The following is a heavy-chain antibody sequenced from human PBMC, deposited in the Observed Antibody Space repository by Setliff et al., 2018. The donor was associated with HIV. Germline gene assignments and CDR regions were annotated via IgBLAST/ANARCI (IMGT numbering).Heavy chain of an antibody. J-gene: IGHJ3*02. CDR1: GYTFIDYF. V-gene: IGHV1-8*02. D-gene: IGHD1-26*01. CDR3: ARYSPNHPQNAFDI. Sequence: GASVKVSCKASGYTFIDYFMHWVRQATGQGPEWIGWMNTNSGNTGYAQKFQVRVTMTRNTSISTAYMELSSLRSEDTAVYYCARYSPNHPQNAFDIWGQGTMVTVSS. CDR2: MNTNSGNT.